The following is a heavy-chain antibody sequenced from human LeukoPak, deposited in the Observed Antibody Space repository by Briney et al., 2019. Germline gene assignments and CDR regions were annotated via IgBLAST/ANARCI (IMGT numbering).Heavy chain of an antibody. CDR2: ISAYNGNT. D-gene: IGHD4-17*01. CDR1: GYTFTSYG. J-gene: IGHJ6*03. V-gene: IGHV1-18*01. Sequence: ASVKVSCKASGYTFTSYGISWVRQAPGQGLEWMGWISAYNGNTNYAQKLQGRVTMTTDTSTSTAYMELRSLRSDDTAVYYCARDRPPTVTTDYYYHYMDVWGKGTTVTVSS. CDR3: ARDRPPTVTTDYYYHYMDV.